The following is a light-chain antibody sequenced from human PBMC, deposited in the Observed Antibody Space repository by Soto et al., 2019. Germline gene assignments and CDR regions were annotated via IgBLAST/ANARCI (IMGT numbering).Light chain of an antibody. V-gene: IGKV3-15*01. CDR1: QSVSSN. J-gene: IGKJ3*01. CDR2: DAS. CDR3: QQYNNWPIFT. Sequence: EIVMTQSPATLSVSPGERATLSCRASQSVSSNLAWYQQKPGQAPRLLIHDASTRATGTPARFSGSGSGTEFTLTISSLQSEDFAVYYCQQYNNWPIFTFGPGTKVDIK.